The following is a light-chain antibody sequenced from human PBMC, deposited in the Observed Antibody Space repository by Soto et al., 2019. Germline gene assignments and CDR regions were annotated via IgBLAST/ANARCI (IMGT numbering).Light chain of an antibody. CDR1: QSLVYTDGNTY. CDR2: KVS. CDR3: MQGTHWPWT. J-gene: IGKJ1*01. Sequence: DVVMTQSPLSLPVTLGQPASISCRSSQSLVYTDGNTYLNWLQQRPGQSPRRLIYKVSNRDSGVPDRFSGSGSGTDFTLKISRVEAEDVGVSYCMQGTHWPWTFGQGTKVEIK. V-gene: IGKV2-30*01.